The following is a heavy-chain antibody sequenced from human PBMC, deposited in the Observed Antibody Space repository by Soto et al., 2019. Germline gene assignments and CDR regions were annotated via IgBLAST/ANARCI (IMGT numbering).Heavy chain of an antibody. CDR2: IYNGGHT. J-gene: IGHJ5*02. CDR1: GGSVDSVNHY. V-gene: IGHV4-30-4*01. CDR3: ATSEYSSLSINWFDP. Sequence: SETLSLTCSVSGGSVDSVNHYWSWIRQPPGKGLEWIGYIYNGGHTSYNPSLKSRVKILVDKSRNQFSLRLSSVTAADTAVYFCATSEYSSLSINWFDPWGQGTLVTVSS. D-gene: IGHD6-6*01.